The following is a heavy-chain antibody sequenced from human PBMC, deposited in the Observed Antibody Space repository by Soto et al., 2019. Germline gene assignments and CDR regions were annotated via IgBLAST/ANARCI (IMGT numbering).Heavy chain of an antibody. V-gene: IGHV4-59*10. Sequence: PSETLSLTCAVYGGSFSGYYWSWIRQSAGQGLEWIGRIYPGGSTNYNPSLKSRVTMSADTSKNQFSLRLTSVTAADTAVYYCARANVGPPGGGSWIMPFDFWGQGTLVTVSS. CDR1: GGSFSGYY. J-gene: IGHJ4*02. D-gene: IGHD2-15*01. CDR2: IYPGGST. CDR3: ARANVGPPGGGSWIMPFDF.